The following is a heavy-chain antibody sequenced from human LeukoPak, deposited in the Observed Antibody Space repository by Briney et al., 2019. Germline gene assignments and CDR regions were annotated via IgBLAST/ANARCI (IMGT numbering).Heavy chain of an antibody. J-gene: IGHJ4*02. CDR3: ARAVEQQWLEGYFDY. CDR2: ISSSSSYI. V-gene: IGHV3-21*01. CDR1: GFTFSSYS. D-gene: IGHD6-19*01. Sequence: GGSLRLSCAASGFTFSSYSMNWVRQAPGKGLEWVSSISSSSSYIYHADSVKGRFTISRDNAKNSLYLQMNSLRAEDTAVYYCARAVEQQWLEGYFDYWGQGTLVTVSS.